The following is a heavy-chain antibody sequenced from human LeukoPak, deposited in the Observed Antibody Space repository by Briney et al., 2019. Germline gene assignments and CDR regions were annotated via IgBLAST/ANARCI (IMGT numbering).Heavy chain of an antibody. CDR1: GYTFADYY. CDR3: AGGRRDSSGYYSY. D-gene: IGHD3-22*01. CDR2: INPNSGGT. Sequence: GASVKVSCKASGYTFADYYIHWVRQAPGQGLEWIGWINPNSGGTNYAQKFQGRVAMTRDTSISIVYMELSRLTSDDTAVHYCAGGRRDSSGYYSYWGQGTLVTVSS. V-gene: IGHV1-2*02. J-gene: IGHJ4*02.